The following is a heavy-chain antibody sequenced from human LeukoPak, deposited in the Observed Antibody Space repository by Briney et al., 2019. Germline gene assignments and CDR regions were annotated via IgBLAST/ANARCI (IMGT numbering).Heavy chain of an antibody. CDR1: GFTFSDAW. V-gene: IGHV3-15*01. CDR3: ATELLSHFDY. CDR2: IQREIDGGTT. Sequence: GGSLRLSCEASGFTFSDAWMSWVRQAPGRGPEWVGRIQREIDGGTTDYAAPVKGRFTISRDDSKNTLYLRMNSLKIEDTAVYYCATELLSHFDYWSQGTLVTVSS. D-gene: IGHD2-21*02. J-gene: IGHJ4*02.